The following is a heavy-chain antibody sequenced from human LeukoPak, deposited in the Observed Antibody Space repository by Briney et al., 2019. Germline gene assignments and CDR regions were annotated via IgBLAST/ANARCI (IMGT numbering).Heavy chain of an antibody. CDR1: GGSISSSNW. Sequence: SGTLSLTYAVSGGSISSSNWWSWVRQPPGKGLEWIGEIYHSGSTNYNPSLESRVSISVDKSKNLFSLKLNSVTAADTAVYYCARNANPTDAFDIWGQGTMVTVFS. CDR3: ARNANPTDAFDI. J-gene: IGHJ3*02. D-gene: IGHD2-2*01. V-gene: IGHV4-4*02. CDR2: IYHSGST.